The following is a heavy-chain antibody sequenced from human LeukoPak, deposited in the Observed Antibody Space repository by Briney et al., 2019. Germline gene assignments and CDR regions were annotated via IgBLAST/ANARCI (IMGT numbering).Heavy chain of an antibody. CDR2: MYPGDSQT. D-gene: IGHD6-13*01. V-gene: IGHV5-51*01. CDR1: GYSFTTYW. CDR3: ARPRWQPSDAFGI. J-gene: IGHJ3*02. Sequence: GESLKISCKGSGYSFTTYWIAWVRQMPGKGLEWMGIMYPGDSQTRYSPSFQGQVTISADKSISTAYLQWSSLKASDTAMYCCARPRWQPSDAFGIWGQGTMVTVSS.